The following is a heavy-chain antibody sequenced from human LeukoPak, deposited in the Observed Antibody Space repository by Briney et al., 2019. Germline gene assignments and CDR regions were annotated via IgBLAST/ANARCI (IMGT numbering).Heavy chain of an antibody. V-gene: IGHV3-21*01. CDR1: GFTFSNFN. Sequence: GGSLRLSCAASGFTFSNFNMNWVRQAPGKGLEWVSCISSSGYSIYYADSVKGRFTISRDNAKNSLYLQMNSLRAEDTAVYYCARDLTDPPYYYYYIDVWGKGTTVTISS. J-gene: IGHJ6*03. CDR2: ISSSGYSI. CDR3: ARDLTDPPYYYYYIDV.